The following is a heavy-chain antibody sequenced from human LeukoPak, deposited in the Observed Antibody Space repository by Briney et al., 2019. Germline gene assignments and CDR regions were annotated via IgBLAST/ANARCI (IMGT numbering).Heavy chain of an antibody. CDR3: ARHQEGMVRGVLYYLDV. CDR2: IYYSGIT. V-gene: IGHV4-39*01. J-gene: IGHJ6*03. CDR1: GASISNSDRY. D-gene: IGHD3-10*01. Sequence: SETLSLTCTVSGASISNSDRYWGWIRQPPGKGLEWIGSIYYSGITYHNPSLKSRVTLSVDTSNNQFSLKMSSVTASDTAVYFCARHQEGMVRGVLYYLDVWGKGTTVIISS.